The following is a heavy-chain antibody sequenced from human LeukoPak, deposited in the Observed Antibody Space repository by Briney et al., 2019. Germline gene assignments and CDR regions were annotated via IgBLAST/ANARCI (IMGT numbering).Heavy chain of an antibody. Sequence: GGSLRLSCAASGFTFSSYSMNWVRQAPGKGLEWVSSIATSSSYIYYADSVKGRFTISRDNAKNSLFLQMNSLRAEDTAVYYCATDLIHYYASGAKTWGQGTLVTVSS. CDR3: ATDLIHYYASGAKT. V-gene: IGHV3-21*01. CDR2: IATSSSYI. D-gene: IGHD3-10*01. CDR1: GFTFSSYS. J-gene: IGHJ5*02.